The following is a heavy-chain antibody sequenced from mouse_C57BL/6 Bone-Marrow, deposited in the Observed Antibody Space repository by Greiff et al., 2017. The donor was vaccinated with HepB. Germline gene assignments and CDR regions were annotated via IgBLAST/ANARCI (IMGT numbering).Heavy chain of an antibody. CDR1: EYEFPSHD. CDR3: ARHGDYYGSSSWYFDV. V-gene: IGHV5-2*01. D-gene: IGHD1-1*01. CDR2: INSDGGST. J-gene: IGHJ1*03. Sequence: EVKVVESGGGLVQPGESLKLSCESNEYEFPSHDMSWVRKTPEKRLELVAAINSDGGSTYYPDTMERRFIISRDNTKKTLYLQMSRLRSEDTALYYCARHGDYYGSSSWYFDVWGTGTTVTVSS.